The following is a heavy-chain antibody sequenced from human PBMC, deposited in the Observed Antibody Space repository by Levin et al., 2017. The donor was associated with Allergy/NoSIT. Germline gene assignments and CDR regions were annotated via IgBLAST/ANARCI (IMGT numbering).Heavy chain of an antibody. CDR1: GGSFSGYY. V-gene: IGHV4-34*01. Sequence: SQTLSLTCAVYGGSFSGYYWSWIRQPPGKGLEWIGEINHSGSTNYNPSLKSRVTISVDTSKNQFSLKLSSVTAADTAVYYCARESQWLKTSHWGQGTLVTVSS. CDR2: INHSGST. J-gene: IGHJ4*02. CDR3: ARESQWLKTSH. D-gene: IGHD6-19*01.